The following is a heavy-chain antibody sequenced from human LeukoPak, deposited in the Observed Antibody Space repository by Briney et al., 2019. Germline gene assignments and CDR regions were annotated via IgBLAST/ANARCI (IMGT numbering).Heavy chain of an antibody. Sequence: SETLSLTCTVSGGSINSGGYYWSWIRQHPGKGLAWIGYIYYSGNTYYNPSLKGRVTMSLDTSNNQFSLKLSSVTAADTAVYYCARGGVDSSSSGGDYYYYMDVWGKGTTVSVSS. CDR2: IYYSGNT. CDR1: GGSINSGGYY. J-gene: IGHJ6*03. D-gene: IGHD6-6*01. V-gene: IGHV4-31*03. CDR3: ARGGVDSSSSGGDYYYYMDV.